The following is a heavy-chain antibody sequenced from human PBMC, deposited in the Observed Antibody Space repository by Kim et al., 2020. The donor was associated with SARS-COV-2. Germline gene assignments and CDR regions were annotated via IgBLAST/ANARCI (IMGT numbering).Heavy chain of an antibody. CDR2: IYSDGRT. CDR3: ARAGYYDSSGNYF. J-gene: IGHJ2*01. V-gene: IGHV3-66*01. Sequence: GGSLRLSCAPSGFSVRNTYLSWVRQAPGKGLEWVSLIYSDGRTFYADSVKGRFTVSKDNSKDTLYLQMNSLGAEDTAVYFCARAGYYDSSGNYF. D-gene: IGHD3-22*01. CDR1: GFSVRNTY.